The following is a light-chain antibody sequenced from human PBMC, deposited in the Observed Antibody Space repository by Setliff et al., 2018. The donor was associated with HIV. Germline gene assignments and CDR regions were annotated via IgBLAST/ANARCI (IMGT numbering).Light chain of an antibody. Sequence: QSALTQPRSVSGSPGQSVTISCTGTSSDAGGYNYVFWYHQHPGKAPKLMISDVSKRPSGVPDRFSGSKSGNTASLTISGLQAEDEADYYCCSYAGNAYGFGAGTKV. J-gene: IGLJ1*01. CDR1: SSDAGGYNY. CDR3: CSYAGNAYG. CDR2: DVS. V-gene: IGLV2-11*01.